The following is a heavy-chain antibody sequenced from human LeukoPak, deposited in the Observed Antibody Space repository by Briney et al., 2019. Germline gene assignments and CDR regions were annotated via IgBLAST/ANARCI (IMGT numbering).Heavy chain of an antibody. V-gene: IGHV3-15*07. D-gene: IGHD3-10*01. CDR3: TTDSMRLWFGELYNNWFDP. CDR2: IKSKTDGGTT. J-gene: IGHJ5*02. Sequence: GGSLRLSCAASGFIFSSHAMHWVRQAPGKGLEWVGRIKSKTDGGTTDYAAPVKGRFTISRDDSKNTLYLQMNSLKTEDTAVYYCTTDSMRLWFGELYNNWFDPWGQGTLVTVSS. CDR1: GFIFSSHA.